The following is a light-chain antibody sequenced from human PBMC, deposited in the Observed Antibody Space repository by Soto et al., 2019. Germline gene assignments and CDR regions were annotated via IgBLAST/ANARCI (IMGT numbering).Light chain of an antibody. CDR2: DAS. CDR1: QSVTTY. V-gene: IGKV3-11*01. J-gene: IGKJ3*01. Sequence: EIVLTXSXGXXXXSXXXRXTLXCRASQSVTTYLAWYQQKPGQAPRLLIYDASNRATGIPARFSGSGSGTDFTLTISGLEPEDFAVYYFQQCSNWLFGPGGKVDIK. CDR3: QQCSNWL.